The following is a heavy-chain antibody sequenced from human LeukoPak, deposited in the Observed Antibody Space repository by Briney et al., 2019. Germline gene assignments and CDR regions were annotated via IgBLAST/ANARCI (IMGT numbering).Heavy chain of an antibody. J-gene: IGHJ6*03. CDR2: INHSGST. Sequence: PSETLSLTCAVYGGSFSGYYWSWIRQPPGKGLEWIGEINHSGSTNYNPSLKSRVTISVDTSKNQFSLKLSSVTAADTAVYYCARLKVRGVRYYYYMDVWGKGTTVTVSS. D-gene: IGHD3-10*01. V-gene: IGHV4-34*01. CDR3: ARLKVRGVRYYYYMDV. CDR1: GGSFSGYY.